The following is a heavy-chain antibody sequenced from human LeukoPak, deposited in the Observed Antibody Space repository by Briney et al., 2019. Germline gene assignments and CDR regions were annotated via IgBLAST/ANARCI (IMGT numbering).Heavy chain of an antibody. J-gene: IGHJ5*02. Sequence: SETLSLTCTVSGGSINSSSFYWTWIRQPPGKGLEYIGNIYYSGSTYYNPSLNNRVSISINTSKNQFSLRLNSLTAADTAIYYCATETWLTTEGLDPWGQGTLVTVSS. CDR3: ATETWLTTEGLDP. D-gene: IGHD4-11*01. CDR2: IYYSGST. CDR1: GGSINSSSFY. V-gene: IGHV4-39*07.